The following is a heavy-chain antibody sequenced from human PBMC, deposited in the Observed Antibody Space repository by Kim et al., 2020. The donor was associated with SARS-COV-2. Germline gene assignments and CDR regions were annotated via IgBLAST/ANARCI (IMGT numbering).Heavy chain of an antibody. V-gene: IGHV3-23*01. D-gene: IGHD2-21*02. CDR1: GFAFSNYD. CDR2: ISSSGYNI. CDR3: AKDFVLLRRVGVTEKLDY. J-gene: IGHJ4*02. Sequence: GGSLRLSCEASGFAFSNYDMVWVRQAPGKGLEWVSVISSSGYNIYSADSVKGRFTISRDNSKNTLYLEMNSLGVEDTAMYYCAKDFVLLRRVGVTEKLDYWGQGTLVTVSS.